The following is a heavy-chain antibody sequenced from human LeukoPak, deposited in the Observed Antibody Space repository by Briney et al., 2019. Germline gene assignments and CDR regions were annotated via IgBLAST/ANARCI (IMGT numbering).Heavy chain of an antibody. CDR2: ISGSGGST. J-gene: IGHJ4*02. Sequence: GGSLRLSCAASGFTFSSYAMSWVRQAPGKGPEWVSAISGSGGSTYYADSMKGRFTISRDNSKNTLYLQMNSLRAEDTAVYYCAKDAIFGVVLYDYWGQGTLVTVSS. D-gene: IGHD3-3*01. V-gene: IGHV3-23*01. CDR3: AKDAIFGVVLYDY. CDR1: GFTFSSYA.